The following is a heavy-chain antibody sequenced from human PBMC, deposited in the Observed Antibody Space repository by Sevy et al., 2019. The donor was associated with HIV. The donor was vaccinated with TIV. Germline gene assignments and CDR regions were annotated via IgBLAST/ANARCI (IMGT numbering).Heavy chain of an antibody. J-gene: IGHJ4*02. CDR1: GFTFSSYS. V-gene: IGHV3-21*01. CDR2: ISSSSSYI. CDR3: ARGQYCSGGSCYSHFDY. D-gene: IGHD2-15*01. Sequence: GSLRLSCAASGFTFSSYSMNWVRQPPGKGLEWVSSISSSSSYIYCADSVKGRFTISRDNAKNSLYLQMNSLRVEDTAVYYCARGQYCSGGSCYSHFDYWGQGTLVTVSS.